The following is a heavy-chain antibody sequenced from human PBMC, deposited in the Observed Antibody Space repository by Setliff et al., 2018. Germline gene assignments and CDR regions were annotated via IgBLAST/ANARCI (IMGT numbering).Heavy chain of an antibody. J-gene: IGHJ6*03. Sequence: PSETLSLTCTVSGGSISDSSWSWIRQPPGKGLEWIGCISSIGNTYYNPSLGSRLTISADTSNNQFSLNLISVTAADTAVYYCARHRRGSSWQDYYYYYYMDVWGKGTTVTVSS. CDR3: ARHRRGSSWQDYYYYYYMDV. D-gene: IGHD6-13*01. V-gene: IGHV4-59*08. CDR2: ISSIGNT. CDR1: GGSISDSS.